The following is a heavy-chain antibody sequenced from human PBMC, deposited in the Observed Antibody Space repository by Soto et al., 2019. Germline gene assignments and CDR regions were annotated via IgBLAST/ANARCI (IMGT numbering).Heavy chain of an antibody. D-gene: IGHD3-22*01. V-gene: IGHV1-69*01. CDR1: GGIFGSHG. Sequence: QVQLIQSEAEVKKPGSSVRVSCTASGGIFGSHGFSWVRQAPGQRLEWVGGFIPIFRTLTYTEKFQARVRSAADESTNTVYLDLSRLTSEDTAVYYCVRDRRIYYSDPHDEFVASDYEVWGQGTMVSVSS. CDR3: VRDRRIYYSDPHDEFVASDYEV. J-gene: IGHJ3*01. CDR2: FIPIFRTL.